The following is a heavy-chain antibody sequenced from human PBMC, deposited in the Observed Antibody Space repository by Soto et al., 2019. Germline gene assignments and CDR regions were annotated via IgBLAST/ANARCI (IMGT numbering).Heavy chain of an antibody. J-gene: IGHJ6*02. CDR3: ARDRRVVPAATYYYYGMDV. CDR2: ISYDGSNK. Sequence: PGGSLRLSCAASEFTFSSYAMHWVRQAPGKGLEWVAVISYDGSNKYYADSVKGRFTISRDNSKNTLYLQMNSLRAEDTAVYYCARDRRVVPAATYYYYGMDVWGQGTTVTVSS. V-gene: IGHV3-30-3*01. CDR1: EFTFSSYA. D-gene: IGHD2-2*01.